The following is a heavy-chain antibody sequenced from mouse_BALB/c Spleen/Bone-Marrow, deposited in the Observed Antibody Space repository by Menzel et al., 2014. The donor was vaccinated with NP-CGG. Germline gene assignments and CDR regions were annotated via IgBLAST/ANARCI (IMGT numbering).Heavy chain of an antibody. Sequence: QVQLQQSGAELVKPGASVKLSCKASGYTFTNYWMYWVKQRPGQGLEWIGEINPSNGRTDYNQKFKSKATLTVDSSSSTAYMPLSRLKYEDSAVYYCTSPQLGRDYWGQGTTLTVSS. V-gene: IGHV1S81*02. D-gene: IGHD4-1*02. J-gene: IGHJ2*01. CDR3: TSPQLGRDY. CDR2: INPSNGRT. CDR1: GYTFTNYW.